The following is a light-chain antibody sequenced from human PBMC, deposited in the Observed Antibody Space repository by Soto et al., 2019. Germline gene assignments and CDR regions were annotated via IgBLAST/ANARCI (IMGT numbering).Light chain of an antibody. V-gene: IGKV3-11*01. CDR3: QQRSSWPWT. CDR1: QSVSSY. Sequence: EIVLTQSPATLSLSPGERATLSCRASQSVSSYLAWYQQKPGQAPGLLIYDTSNRATGIPARFSGSGSGTDFTLTISSLEPEDFAVSYCQQRSSWPWTFGQGTKVEIK. CDR2: DTS. J-gene: IGKJ1*01.